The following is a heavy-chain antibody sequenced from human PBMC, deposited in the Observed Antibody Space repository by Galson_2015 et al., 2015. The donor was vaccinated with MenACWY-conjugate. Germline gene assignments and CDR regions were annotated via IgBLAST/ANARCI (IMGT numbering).Heavy chain of an antibody. D-gene: IGHD4-17*01. CDR1: GFIFSSYS. Sequence: SLRLSCAASGFIFSSYSMNWVRQAPGKGLEWVSSIDGSGSDIYYGDSVKGRLTISRDNAKNSVFLQMNSLRAEDTAVYYCARGIGDYVDGSGDCWGQGTLVTVSS. CDR3: ARGIGDYVDGSGDC. V-gene: IGHV3-21*01. J-gene: IGHJ4*02. CDR2: IDGSGSDI.